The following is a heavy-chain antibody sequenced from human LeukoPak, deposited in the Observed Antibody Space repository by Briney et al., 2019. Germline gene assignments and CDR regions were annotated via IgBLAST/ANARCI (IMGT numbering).Heavy chain of an antibody. V-gene: IGHV3-23*01. D-gene: IGHD4-17*01. CDR3: AKDREYGDYEGDFDY. J-gene: IGHJ4*02. CDR2: VSDGGGAT. CDR1: GFTFSTYA. Sequence: GGSLRLSCAASGFTFSTYAMAWVRQAPGKGLEWVSTVSDGGGATYHADSVKGRFTISRDNFKNTLYLQMNSLRVEDTAVYYCAKDREYGDYEGDFDYWGQGTLVTVSS.